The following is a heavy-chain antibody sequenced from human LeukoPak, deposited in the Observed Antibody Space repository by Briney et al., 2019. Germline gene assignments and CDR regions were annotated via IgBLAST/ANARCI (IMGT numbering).Heavy chain of an antibody. CDR1: GGSISRYF. Sequence: PSETLSLTCTVSGGSISRYFWSWIRQPPGKGLEWIGHIYYSGTTNYNPSLKSRVTVSVDMSKNQFSLKLRSVTAADTAVYYCARLGGYSYGYGNYYYYGMDVWGQGTTVTVSS. CDR3: ARLGGYSYGYGNYYYYGMDV. V-gene: IGHV4-59*01. J-gene: IGHJ6*02. D-gene: IGHD5-18*01. CDR2: IYYSGTT.